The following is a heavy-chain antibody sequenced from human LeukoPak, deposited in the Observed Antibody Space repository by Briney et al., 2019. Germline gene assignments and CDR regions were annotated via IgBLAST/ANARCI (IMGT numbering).Heavy chain of an antibody. D-gene: IGHD2-15*01. J-gene: IGHJ6*02. CDR2: IYYSGST. V-gene: IGHV4-59*01. CDR3: ARDQNVGYCSGGSWDYYYYGMDV. CDR1: GGSISSYY. Sequence: PSETLSLTCTVSGGSISSYYWSWIRQPPGKGLEWIGYIYYSGSTNYNPSLKSRVTISVDTSKNQFSLKLSSVTAADTAVYYCARDQNVGYCSGGSWDYYYYGMDVWGQGTTVTVSS.